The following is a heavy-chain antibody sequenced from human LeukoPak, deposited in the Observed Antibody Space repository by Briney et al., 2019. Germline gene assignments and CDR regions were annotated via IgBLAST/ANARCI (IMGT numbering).Heavy chain of an antibody. Sequence: ASVKVSCKASGYTFTSYDINWVRQATGQGLEWMGWMNPNSGNTGYAREFQGRVTMTRNTSISTAYMELGSLRSEDTAVYYCARGTAAAHGDYWGQGTLVTVSS. J-gene: IGHJ4*02. CDR3: ARGTAAAHGDY. CDR2: MNPNSGNT. CDR1: GYTFTSYD. V-gene: IGHV1-8*01. D-gene: IGHD6-13*01.